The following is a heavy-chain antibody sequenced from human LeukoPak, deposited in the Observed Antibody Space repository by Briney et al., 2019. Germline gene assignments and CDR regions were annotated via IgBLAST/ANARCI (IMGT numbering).Heavy chain of an antibody. CDR1: GGTFSSHA. V-gene: IGHV1-69*01. Sequence: SVKVSCTASGGTFSSHAISWVRQAPGQGLEWMGGIIPIFGTAKYAQKFQGRVTITADESTSTAYMELSSLRSEDTAVYYCARELQDRLYYYYGMDVWGQGTTVTVSS. CDR3: ARELQDRLYYYYGMDV. J-gene: IGHJ6*02. D-gene: IGHD2-15*01. CDR2: IIPIFGTA.